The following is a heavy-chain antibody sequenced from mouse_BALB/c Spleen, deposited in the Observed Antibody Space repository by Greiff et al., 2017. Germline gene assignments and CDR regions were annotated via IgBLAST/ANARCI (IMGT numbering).Heavy chain of an antibody. CDR1: GFTFTDYY. CDR2: IRNKANGYTT. Sequence: EVKLVESGGGLVQPGGSLRLSCATSGFTFTDYYMSWVRQPPGKALEWLGFIRNKANGYTTEYSASVKGRFTISRDNSQSILYLQMNTLRAEDSATYYCARDSLLRPFADWGQGTLVTVSA. CDR3: ARDSLLRPFAD. D-gene: IGHD1-2*01. V-gene: IGHV7-3*02. J-gene: IGHJ3*01.